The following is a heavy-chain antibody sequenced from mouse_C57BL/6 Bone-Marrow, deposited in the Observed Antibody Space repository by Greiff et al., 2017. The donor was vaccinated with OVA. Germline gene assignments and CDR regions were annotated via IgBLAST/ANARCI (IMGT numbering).Heavy chain of an antibody. CDR3: ARDAMDY. V-gene: IGHV3-6*01. J-gene: IGHJ4*01. CDR2: ISYDGSN. CDR1: GYSITSGYY. Sequence: EVQLQQSGPGLVKPSQSLSLTCSVTGYSITSGYYWNWIRQFPGNKLEWMGYISYDGSNNYNPSLKNRISITRDTSKNQIFLKLNSVTTEDTATYYCARDAMDYWGQGTSVTVSS.